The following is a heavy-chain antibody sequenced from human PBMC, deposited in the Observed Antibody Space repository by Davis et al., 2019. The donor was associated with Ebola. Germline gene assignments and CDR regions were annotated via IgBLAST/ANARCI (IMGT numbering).Heavy chain of an antibody. CDR2: ISSSDGST. J-gene: IGHJ6*02. D-gene: IGHD3-9*01. CDR1: GFTFSSYA. Sequence: GESLKISCAASGFTFSSYAMSWVRQAPGKGLEWVSTISSSDGSTYYADSVKGRFTISRDNSKNSLYLQMNSLRAEDTALYYCAKDGREIMSYDILTGSYYYYGMDVWGQGTTVTVSS. V-gene: IGHV3-23*01. CDR3: AKDGREIMSYDILTGSYYYYGMDV.